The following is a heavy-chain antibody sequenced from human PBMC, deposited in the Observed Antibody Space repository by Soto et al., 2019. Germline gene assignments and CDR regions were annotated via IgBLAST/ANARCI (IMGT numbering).Heavy chain of an antibody. CDR3: AREKWGSGSRWLDP. Sequence: PSETLSLTCTVSGGSISSYYWSWIRQPPGKGLEWIGYIYHSGSSNYNPSLKSRVTILLDTSKNQLSLKLSSVTAADTAVYYCAREKWGSGSRWLDPWGQGTLVTV. D-gene: IGHD6-19*01. CDR1: GGSISSYY. V-gene: IGHV4-59*12. J-gene: IGHJ5*02. CDR2: IYHSGSS.